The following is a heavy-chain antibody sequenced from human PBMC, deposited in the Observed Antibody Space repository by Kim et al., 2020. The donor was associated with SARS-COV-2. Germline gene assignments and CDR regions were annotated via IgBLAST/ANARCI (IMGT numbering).Heavy chain of an antibody. CDR3: AKSGRDYSDNFAY. D-gene: IGHD3-16*01. CDR1: GFTFSSYA. Sequence: GGSLRLSCAASGFTFSSYAMSWVRQAPGKGLGCVSTISASGGTTYYADSVKGRFTISRDNSKNTLYLQMDSLRAEDTAVYYCAKSGRDYSDNFAYWGQGT. V-gene: IGHV3-23*01. J-gene: IGHJ1*01. CDR2: ISASGGTT.